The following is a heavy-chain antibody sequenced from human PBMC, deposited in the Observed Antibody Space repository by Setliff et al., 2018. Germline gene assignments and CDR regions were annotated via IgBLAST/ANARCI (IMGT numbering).Heavy chain of an antibody. D-gene: IGHD2-21*01. J-gene: IGHJ6*03. V-gene: IGHV4-39*07. Sequence: SETLSLTCTVPGGSISSISYYWGWIRQPPGKGLEWIGTLYDSGSINYNPSLKSRVTMSVDKSKNQFSLKLTSVTAADTAVYYCARGLEGEDYFYYMDVWGKGNTVTVSS. CDR1: GGSISSISYY. CDR3: ARGLEGEDYFYYMDV. CDR2: LYDSGSI.